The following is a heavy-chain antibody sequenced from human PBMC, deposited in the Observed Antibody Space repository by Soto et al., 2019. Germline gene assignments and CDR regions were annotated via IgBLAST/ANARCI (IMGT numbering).Heavy chain of an antibody. D-gene: IGHD4-4*01. CDR2: IYYSGSL. Sequence: QLHLQESGPGLVKPSATLSLTCTVSGGSISSSRYYWGWIRQRPGKGLAWIGSIYYSGSLYYNPSLKSRVPKSVDTSKKHFSLQLISVPDAGTAGCYCARRPYLSSHGDSTVWFGPLGQGTLVTVSS. V-gene: IGHV4-39*02. CDR3: ARRPYLSSHGDSTVWFGP. J-gene: IGHJ5*02. CDR1: GGSISSSRYY.